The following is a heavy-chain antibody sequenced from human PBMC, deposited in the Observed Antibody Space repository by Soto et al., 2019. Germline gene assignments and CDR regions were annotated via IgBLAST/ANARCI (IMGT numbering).Heavy chain of an antibody. D-gene: IGHD3-10*01. V-gene: IGHV4-30-4*01. CDR1: GGSVSSGDYY. J-gene: IGHJ6*02. Sequence: QVQLQESGPGLVKPSQTPSLTCTVSGGSVSSGDYYWSWVRQPPGKGLEWIGNIYNSGSTYYNPSLRGRVDISLDTSKNQCSLRLSSVTAADTAVYYCARDRYYGSGTYYNFYYGMDVWGQGTTVTVSS. CDR3: ARDRYYGSGTYYNFYYGMDV. CDR2: IYNSGST.